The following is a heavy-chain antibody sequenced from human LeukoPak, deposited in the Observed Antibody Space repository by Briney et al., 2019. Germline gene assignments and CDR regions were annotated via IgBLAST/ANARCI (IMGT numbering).Heavy chain of an antibody. CDR3: ASEIIFGSFDY. D-gene: IGHD3-3*01. V-gene: IGHV3-30*02. J-gene: IGHJ4*02. CDR2: IRYDGSNK. Sequence: GGSLRLSCAASGFTFSSYGIHWVRQAPGKGLEWVAFIRYDGSNKYYADSVKGRFTISRDNSKNTLYLHMNSLRAEDTAVYYCASEIIFGSFDYWGQGTLVTVSS. CDR1: GFTFSSYG.